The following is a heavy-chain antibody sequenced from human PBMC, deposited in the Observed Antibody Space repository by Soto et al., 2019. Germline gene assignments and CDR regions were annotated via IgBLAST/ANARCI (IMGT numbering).Heavy chain of an antibody. CDR2: IYHSGST. CDR3: ARWWMYAHRFDP. CDR1: GGSISSGDYS. V-gene: IGHV4-30-2*01. J-gene: IGHJ5*02. D-gene: IGHD2-8*01. Sequence: QLQLQESGSGLVKPSQTLSLTCAVSGGSISSGDYSWSWIRQPPGKGLEWIGYIYHSGSTYYNPSLTSRVTISVDRSKNQSSLKLSSVTAADTAVYYCARWWMYAHRFDPLGQGTLVTVSS.